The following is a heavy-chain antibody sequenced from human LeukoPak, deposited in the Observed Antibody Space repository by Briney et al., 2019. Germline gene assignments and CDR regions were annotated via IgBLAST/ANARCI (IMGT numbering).Heavy chain of an antibody. V-gene: IGHV4-4*07. J-gene: IGHJ4*02. D-gene: IGHD5-18*01. CDR3: ARDRGYGYAFDY. CDR2: IYTSGST. CDR1: GGSISSYY. Sequence: SETLSLTCTVSGGSISSYYWSWIRQPAGKGLEWIGRIYTSGSTNYNPSLKSRVTISIDTSKNQFSLKLNSVTAADTAVYYCARDRGYGYAFDYWGQGTLVTVSS.